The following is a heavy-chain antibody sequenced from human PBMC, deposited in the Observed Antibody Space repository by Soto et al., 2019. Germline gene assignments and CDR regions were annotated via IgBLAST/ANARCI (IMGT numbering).Heavy chain of an antibody. CDR2: IIPIFGTA. Sequence: QVQLVQSGAEVKKPGSSVKVSCKASGGTFSSYAISWVRQAPGQGLEWMGGIIPIFGTANYAQKVQGRVTITADKYTQTAYMELSSLRSEDTAVYYCPRDSYYDDYPRGYYGRDVWGQGTTVTVSS. D-gene: IGHD4-17*01. CDR3: PRDSYYDDYPRGYYGRDV. V-gene: IGHV1-69*06. J-gene: IGHJ6*02. CDR1: GGTFSSYA.